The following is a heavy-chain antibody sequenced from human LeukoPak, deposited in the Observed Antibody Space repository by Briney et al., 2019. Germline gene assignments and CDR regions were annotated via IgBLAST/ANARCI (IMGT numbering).Heavy chain of an antibody. CDR1: GGSISSFY. D-gene: IGHD2-21*01. CDR3: ATYGGDWKFDS. Sequence: SETLSLTCSVSGGSISSFYCNWMRQPAGKGLEWIGRIYTSGTTTYNPSLKSRITMSVDTSKNQFSLKLSSVTAADTAVYYCATYGGDWKFDSWGQGTLVTVSS. J-gene: IGHJ4*02. V-gene: IGHV4-4*07. CDR2: IYTSGTT.